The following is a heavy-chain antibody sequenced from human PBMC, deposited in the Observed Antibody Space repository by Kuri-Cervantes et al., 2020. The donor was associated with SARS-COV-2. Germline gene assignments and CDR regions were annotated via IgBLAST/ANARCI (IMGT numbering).Heavy chain of an antibody. D-gene: IGHD6-19*01. J-gene: IGHJ4*02. V-gene: IGHV3-43*02. CDR2: ISGDGGST. CDR1: GFTFENYA. Sequence: GGSLRLSCAASGFTFENYAMHWVRQAPGKGLEWVSLISGDGGSTYYADSVKGRFTVSRDNSKNSLYLQMNSLRAEDTAVYYCARDRYSSGFDYWGQGTLVTVSS. CDR3: ARDRYSSGFDY.